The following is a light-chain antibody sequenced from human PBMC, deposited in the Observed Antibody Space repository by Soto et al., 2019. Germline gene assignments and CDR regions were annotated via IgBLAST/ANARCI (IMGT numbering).Light chain of an antibody. CDR2: DAS. Sequence: EIVLTQSPATLSLSPGETATLSCRASQSVSSYLAWYQQKGGQAPRLLIYDASNRAAGVPARFSGSGSETDFTLTIDSLEPEDFAVYYCQQRRDFYTFGGGTKVEIK. CDR1: QSVSSY. J-gene: IGKJ4*01. CDR3: QQRRDFYT. V-gene: IGKV3-11*01.